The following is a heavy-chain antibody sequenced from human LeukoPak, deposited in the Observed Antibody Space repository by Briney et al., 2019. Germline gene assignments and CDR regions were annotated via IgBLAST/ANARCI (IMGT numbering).Heavy chain of an antibody. CDR3: ARAQYYDSTTAGGMDV. D-gene: IGHD3-22*01. CDR1: GFTFSSYW. CDR2: INHNGNVN. V-gene: IGHV3-7*01. Sequence: GGSLRLSCAASGFTFSSYWMNWARQAPGKGLEWVAGINHNGNVNYYVDSVKGRFTSSRDNAKNTLSLQMNSLRAEDTAVYYCARAQYYDSTTAGGMDVWGQGTTVTVSS. J-gene: IGHJ6*02.